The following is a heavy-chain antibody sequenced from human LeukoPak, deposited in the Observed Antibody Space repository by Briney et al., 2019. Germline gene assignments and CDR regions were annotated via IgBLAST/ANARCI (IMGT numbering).Heavy chain of an antibody. D-gene: IGHD3-22*01. V-gene: IGHV4-31*03. J-gene: IGHJ4*02. CDR1: GGSINSGGYY. CDR2: IYYSGST. Sequence: SETLSLTCTVSGGSINSGGYYWSWIRQHPGKGLEWIGYIYYSGSTYYNPSLKSRVTISVDTSKNQFSLKLSSVTAADTAVYYCARDRHYDSTVWGQGTLVTVSS. CDR3: ARDRHYDSTV.